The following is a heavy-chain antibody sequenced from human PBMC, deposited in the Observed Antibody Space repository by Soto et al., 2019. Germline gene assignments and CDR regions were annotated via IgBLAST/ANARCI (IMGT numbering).Heavy chain of an antibody. D-gene: IGHD1-1*01. Sequence: QVQLVQSGTEVKKPGASVKVSCKASGYIMTTHGVSWVRQAPGQGLEWVGWISAYNDHTNYAQKFQGRVTMTTDTSTSTAYMELRSLRSDDTAVYYCARGTYFDYWGQGTLVTVSS. V-gene: IGHV1-18*01. J-gene: IGHJ4*02. CDR3: ARGTYFDY. CDR2: ISAYNDHT. CDR1: GYIMTTHG.